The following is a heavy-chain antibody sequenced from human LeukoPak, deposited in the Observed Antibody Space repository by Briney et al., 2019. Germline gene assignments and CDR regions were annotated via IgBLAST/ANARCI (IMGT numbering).Heavy chain of an antibody. V-gene: IGHV4-39*01. CDR2: IYYSGST. CDR3: ARGRGFGELLVCDY. Sequence: SETLSLTCTVSGGSISSSSYYWGWIRQPPGKGLEWIGSIYYSGSTYYNPSLKSRVTISVDTSKNQFSLKLSSVTAADTAVYYCARGRGFGELLVCDYWGQGTLVTVSS. J-gene: IGHJ4*02. CDR1: GGSISSSSYY. D-gene: IGHD3-10*01.